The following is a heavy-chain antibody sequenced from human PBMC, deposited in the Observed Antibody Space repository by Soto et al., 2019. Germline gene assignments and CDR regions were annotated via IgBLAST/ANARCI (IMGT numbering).Heavy chain of an antibody. Sequence: EVKLVESGGKLVQPGGSLRLSCAASGFTFSGYAMNWVRQAPGKGLEWVSYIRNAASSIYYADSVKGRFTVSRDNAKGSLYLQMDSLRAEDTAVYYCARGDWSSGYWGQGTLVTVSS. CDR3: ARGDWSSGY. D-gene: IGHD1-1*01. V-gene: IGHV3-48*01. CDR2: IRNAASSI. J-gene: IGHJ4*02. CDR1: GFTFSGYA.